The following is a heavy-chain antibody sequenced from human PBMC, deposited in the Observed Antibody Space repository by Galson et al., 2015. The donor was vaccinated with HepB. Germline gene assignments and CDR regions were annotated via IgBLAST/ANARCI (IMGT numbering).Heavy chain of an antibody. CDR1: GFSLTTTGTR. J-gene: IGHJ4*02. D-gene: IGHD6-19*01. V-gene: IGHV2-70*20. Sequence: PALVKPTQTLTLTCTFSGFSLTTTGTRVSWVRQPPGKALEWLGHIDWENGKYYSTSLRTRLTISRDTSKSQLVLTMTNTNPADTATYFCARRLYASGHDYWGQGTLVTVSS. CDR2: IDWENGK. CDR3: ARRLYASGHDY.